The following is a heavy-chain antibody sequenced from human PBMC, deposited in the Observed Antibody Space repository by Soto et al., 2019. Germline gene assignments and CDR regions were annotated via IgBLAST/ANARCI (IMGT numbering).Heavy chain of an antibody. CDR3: TLRMSPNRYSGYDFGAFDI. J-gene: IGHJ3*02. Sequence: SETLSLTCTVSGGSISSGGYYWSWIRQHPGKGLEWIGYIYYSGSTYYNPSPKSRVTISVDTSKNQFSLKLSSVTAADTAVYYCTLRMSPNRYSGYDFGAFDIWGQGTMVTVSS. CDR2: IYYSGST. D-gene: IGHD5-12*01. CDR1: GGSISSGGYY. V-gene: IGHV4-31*03.